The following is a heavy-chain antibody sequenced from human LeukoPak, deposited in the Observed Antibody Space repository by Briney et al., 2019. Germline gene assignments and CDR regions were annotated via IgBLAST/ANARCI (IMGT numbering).Heavy chain of an antibody. J-gene: IGHJ5*02. CDR1: GYTFTSYG. D-gene: IGHD2-2*02. V-gene: IGHV1-18*01. CDR2: ISAYNGNT. CDR3: ARDEGYCSSTSCYTIGPSWFDP. Sequence: ASVTVSCKASGYTFTSYGISWVRQAPGQGLEWMGWISAYNGNTNYAQKLQGRVTMTTDTSTSTAYMELRSLRSDDTAVYYCARDEGYCSSTSCYTIGPSWFDPWGQGTLVTVSS.